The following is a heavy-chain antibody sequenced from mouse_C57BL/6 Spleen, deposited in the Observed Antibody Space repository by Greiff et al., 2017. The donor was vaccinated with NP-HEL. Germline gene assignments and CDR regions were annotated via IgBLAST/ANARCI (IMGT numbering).Heavy chain of an antibody. CDR2: IIYDGST. D-gene: IGHD2-2*01. CDR1: GYSITSGYY. J-gene: IGHJ3*01. Sequence: DVKLQESGPGLVKPSQSLSLTCSVTGYSITSGYYWNWIRQFPGNKLEWMGYIIYDGSTNYNPSLKNRISITRDTSKNQFFMKLSSVTTEDTATYYCARRAYGFWFAYWGQGTLVTVSA. CDR3: ARRAYGFWFAY. V-gene: IGHV3-6*01.